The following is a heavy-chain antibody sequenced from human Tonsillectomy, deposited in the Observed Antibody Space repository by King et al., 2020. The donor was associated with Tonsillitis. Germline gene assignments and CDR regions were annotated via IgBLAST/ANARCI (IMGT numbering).Heavy chain of an antibody. CDR2: IYYSGST. CDR1: GGSISSSSYY. CDR3: AGRITMVRGSNPYFDY. D-gene: IGHD3-10*01. Sequence: QLQESGPGLVKPSETLSLTCTVSGGSISSSSYYWGWIRQPPGKGLEWIGSIYYSGSTYYNPSLKSRVTISVDTSKNQFSLKLSSVTAADTAVYYCAGRITMVRGSNPYFDYWGQGTLVTVSS. J-gene: IGHJ4*02. V-gene: IGHV4-39*01.